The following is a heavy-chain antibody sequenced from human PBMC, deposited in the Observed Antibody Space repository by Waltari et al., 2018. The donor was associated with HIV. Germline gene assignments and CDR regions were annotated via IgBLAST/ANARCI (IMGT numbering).Heavy chain of an antibody. Sequence: QVQLVESGGGVVQPGGSLRLSCAASGFPLNSYAMHWVSQAPGRGREWVAVISYDGNNQYYADSVKGRFTISRDTPKNTLYLQMNSLRVEDTAVFYCARVRVRAAGMDVWGQGTTVTVSS. J-gene: IGHJ6*02. CDR2: ISYDGNNQ. V-gene: IGHV3-30*04. CDR1: GFPLNSYA. D-gene: IGHD6-25*01. CDR3: ARVRVRAAGMDV.